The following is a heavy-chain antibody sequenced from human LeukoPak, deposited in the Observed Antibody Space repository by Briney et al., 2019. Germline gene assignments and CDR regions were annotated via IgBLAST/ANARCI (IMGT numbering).Heavy chain of an antibody. Sequence: GASVKVSCEASGYTFTGYYMHWVRQAPGQGLEWMGWINPNSGGTNYAQKFQGSVTMTRDTSLSTAYMELSRLRSDDTAVYYCVRDGAEAAAGRNNWFDPWGQGTLVTVSS. CDR2: INPNSGGT. CDR3: VRDGAEAAAGRNNWFDP. D-gene: IGHD6-13*01. CDR1: GYTFTGYY. J-gene: IGHJ5*02. V-gene: IGHV1-2*02.